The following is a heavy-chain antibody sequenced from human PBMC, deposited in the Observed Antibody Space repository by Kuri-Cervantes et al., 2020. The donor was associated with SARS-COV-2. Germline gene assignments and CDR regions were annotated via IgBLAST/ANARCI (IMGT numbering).Heavy chain of an antibody. CDR2: IYSGGST. CDR3: ASSGSPYYYYGMDV. J-gene: IGHJ6*02. V-gene: IGHV3-66*01. Sequence: GGSPRLSCAASGFTVSSNYMSWVRQAPGKGLEWVSVIYSGGSTYYADSVKGRFTISRDNSKNTLYLQMNSLRAEDTAVYYCASSGSPYYYYGMDVWGQGTTVTDSS. CDR1: GFTVSSNY. D-gene: IGHD1-26*01.